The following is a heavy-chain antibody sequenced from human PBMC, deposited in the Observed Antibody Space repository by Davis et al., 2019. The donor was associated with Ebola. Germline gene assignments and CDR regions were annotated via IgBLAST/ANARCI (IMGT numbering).Heavy chain of an antibody. J-gene: IGHJ4*02. CDR3: ARHYSTVWYHYDYFDY. Sequence: GGSLRLSCAASGFTFSTYWMHWVRQSPGKGLEWVSVMYTACTTRCTDYADPVRGRFITSRDNSKNTVFLQMNSLRVEDTAVYYCARHYSTVWYHYDYFDYWGQGVLVTVSS. D-gene: IGHD6-19*01. CDR1: GFTFSTYW. V-gene: IGHV3-66*04. CDR2: MYTACTTRCT.